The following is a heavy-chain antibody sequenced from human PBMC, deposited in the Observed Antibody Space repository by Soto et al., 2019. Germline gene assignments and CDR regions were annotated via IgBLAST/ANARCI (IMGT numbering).Heavy chain of an antibody. CDR2: IYYSGST. D-gene: IGHD3-10*01. V-gene: IGHV4-59*01. J-gene: IGHJ6*02. CDR3: ARLPHSGPSGHGMDV. CDR1: GGSISSYY. Sequence: SETLSLTCTVSGGSISSYYWSWIRQPPGKGLEWIGYIYYSGSTNYNPSLKSRVTISVDTSKNQFSLKLSSVTAADTAVYYCARLPHSGPSGHGMDVWGQGTTVT.